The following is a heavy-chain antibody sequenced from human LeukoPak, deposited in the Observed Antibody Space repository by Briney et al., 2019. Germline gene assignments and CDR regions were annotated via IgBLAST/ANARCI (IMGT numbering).Heavy chain of an antibody. D-gene: IGHD1-1*01. V-gene: IGHV1-46*01. CDR2: SNPSGGST. CDR1: GYTFTNYY. J-gene: IGHJ4*02. Sequence: ASVKVSCKASGYTFTNYYIHWVRQAPGHGLKWMGISNPSGGSTNYAQKFQGRVTMTRDTSTSTVYMDLSGLRSEDTAVYYCARWTTTFLDYWGQGTLVTVSS. CDR3: ARWTTTFLDY.